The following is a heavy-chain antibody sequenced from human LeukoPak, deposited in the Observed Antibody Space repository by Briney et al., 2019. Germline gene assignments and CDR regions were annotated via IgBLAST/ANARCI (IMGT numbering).Heavy chain of an antibody. CDR3: ARRQFYYYGMDV. D-gene: IGHD5-24*01. CDR2: ISSSSSYI. Sequence: GGSLRLSCAASGFTFSIYAMSWVRQAPGKGLEWVSSISSSSSYIYYADSVKGRFTISRGNAKNSLYLQMNSLRAEGTAVYYCARRQFYYYGMDVWGQGTTVTVSS. CDR1: GFTFSIYA. J-gene: IGHJ6*02. V-gene: IGHV3-21*01.